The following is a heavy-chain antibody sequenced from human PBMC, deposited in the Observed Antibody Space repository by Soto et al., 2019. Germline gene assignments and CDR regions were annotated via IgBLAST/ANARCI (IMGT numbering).Heavy chain of an antibody. CDR2: IWYDGSNK. J-gene: IGHJ4*02. D-gene: IGHD3-22*01. V-gene: IGHV3-33*01. CDR3: ARDSSYYDSSGYYLGFDY. CDR1: GFTFSSYG. Sequence: GGSLRLSCAASGFTFSSYGMHWVRQAPGKGLEWVAVIWYDGSNKYYADSVKGRFTISRDNSKNTLYLQMNSLRAEDTAVYYCARDSSYYDSSGYYLGFDYWGQGTLVTVSS.